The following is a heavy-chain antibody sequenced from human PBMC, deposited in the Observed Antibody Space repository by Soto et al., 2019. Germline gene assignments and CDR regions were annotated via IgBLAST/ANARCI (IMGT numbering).Heavy chain of an antibody. V-gene: IGHV3-33*01. Sequence: QVQLVESGGGVVQPGRSLRLSCAASGFTFSSYGMHWVRQAPGKGLEWVAVIWYDGSSKYYTDSVKGRFTISRDNSKNTLYLQMNSLRAEDAAVYYCAREGGYCSGAGCYSFAFDIWGQGTMVTVSS. J-gene: IGHJ3*02. CDR1: GFTFSSYG. CDR3: AREGGYCSGAGCYSFAFDI. D-gene: IGHD2-15*01. CDR2: IWYDGSSK.